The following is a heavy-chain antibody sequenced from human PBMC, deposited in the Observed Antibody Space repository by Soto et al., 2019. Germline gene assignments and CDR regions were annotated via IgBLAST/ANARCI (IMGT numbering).Heavy chain of an antibody. V-gene: IGHV3-21*01. CDR1: GFSLSSYT. Sequence: SLRLSCVASGFSLSSYTMTWVRQAPGKGLEWVSSITTSSYIYYADSVKGRFTISSDNAKNSLYLEMNSLRAEDTALYYCARAAFSYTSISPFPYWGQGTLVTVSS. D-gene: IGHD5-12*01. J-gene: IGHJ4*02. CDR2: ITTSSYI. CDR3: ARAAFSYTSISPFPY.